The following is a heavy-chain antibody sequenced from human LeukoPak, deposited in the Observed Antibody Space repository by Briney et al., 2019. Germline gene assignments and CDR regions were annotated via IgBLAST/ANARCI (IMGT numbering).Heavy chain of an antibody. V-gene: IGHV1-2*02. J-gene: IGHJ4*02. Sequence: GASVNVSCKASGYTFSGYYMYWVRQAPGQGLEWMGWINPNNDDTNSAPKFQGRVSMTWDTSISTAYMQLNTLTSDDTAVYYCARWLPTNYFDYWGQGTLVTVSS. CDR1: GYTFSGYY. D-gene: IGHD5-12*01. CDR3: ARWLPTNYFDY. CDR2: INPNNDDT.